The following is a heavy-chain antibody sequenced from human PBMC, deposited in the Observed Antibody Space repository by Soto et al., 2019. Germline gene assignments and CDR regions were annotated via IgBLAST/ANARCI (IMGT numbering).Heavy chain of an antibody. D-gene: IGHD6-6*01. CDR2: ISYDGSNK. CDR3: ASVSSSSDFDY. V-gene: IGHV3-30*04. J-gene: IGHJ4*02. CDR1: GLTFSSYA. Sequence: GGSLRLSCEAYGLTFSSYAMHWVRQAPGKGLEWVAVISYDGSNKYYAESVKGRFTISRDNSKNTLYLQMNSLRAEDTAVYYCASVSSSSDFDYWGQGTLVTVSS.